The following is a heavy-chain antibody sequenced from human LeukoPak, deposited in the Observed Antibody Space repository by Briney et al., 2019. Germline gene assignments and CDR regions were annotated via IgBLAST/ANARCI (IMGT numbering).Heavy chain of an antibody. CDR1: GGTFSSYA. V-gene: IGHV1-69*05. Sequence: SVKVSCKASGGTFSSYAISWVRQAPGQGLEWMGRIIPIFGTANYAQKFQGRVTMTRDTSTSTVYMELSSLRSEDTAVYYCARASKVVTFHSYYMDVWGKGTTVTVSS. CDR2: IIPIFGTA. J-gene: IGHJ6*03. CDR3: ARASKVVTFHSYYMDV. D-gene: IGHD4-23*01.